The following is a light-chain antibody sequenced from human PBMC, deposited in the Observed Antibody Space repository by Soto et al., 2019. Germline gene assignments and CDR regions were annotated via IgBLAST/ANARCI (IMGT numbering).Light chain of an antibody. J-gene: IGLJ2*01. Sequence: QSVLTQPASVSGSPGQSITISCAGTSSDVGGYNYVSWYQQHPGKVPRLIISDVNKRPSGVSDRFSGSKSGNTASLTISGLQAEDEADYYCASFTRSVTVVCGGGTQLTVL. CDR3: ASFTRSVTVV. CDR2: DVN. V-gene: IGLV2-14*03. CDR1: SSDVGGYNY.